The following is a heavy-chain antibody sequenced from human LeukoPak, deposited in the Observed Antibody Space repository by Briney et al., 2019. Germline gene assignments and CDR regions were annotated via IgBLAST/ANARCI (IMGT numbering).Heavy chain of an antibody. Sequence: PSETLSLTCTVSGGSISSSSYYWGWIRQPPGKGLEWIGSIYYSGSTYYNPSLKSRVTISVDTSKNQFSLKLSSVTAADTAVYYCAHQAAYQYYFDYWGQGTLVTVSS. J-gene: IGHJ4*02. D-gene: IGHD2-2*01. CDR2: IYYSGST. CDR3: AHQAAYQYYFDY. CDR1: GGSISSSSYY. V-gene: IGHV4-39*01.